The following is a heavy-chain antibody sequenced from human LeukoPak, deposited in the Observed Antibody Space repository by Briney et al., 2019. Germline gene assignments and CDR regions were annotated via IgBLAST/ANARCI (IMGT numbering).Heavy chain of an antibody. Sequence: ASVKVSCKASGYTFTSYGISWVRQAPGQGLEGMGWISAYNGNTNYPQKLQGRVTMTTDTSTSTAYMELRSLRSDDAAVYYCARGPYCSGGTCYSQYFDYWGQGTLVSVS. CDR1: GYTFTSYG. V-gene: IGHV1-18*01. CDR2: ISAYNGNT. J-gene: IGHJ4*02. D-gene: IGHD2-15*01. CDR3: ARGPYCSGGTCYSQYFDY.